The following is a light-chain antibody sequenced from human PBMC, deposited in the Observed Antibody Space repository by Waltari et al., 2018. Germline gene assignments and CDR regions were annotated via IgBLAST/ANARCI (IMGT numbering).Light chain of an antibody. CDR3: QQRNNWPRT. CDR2: DAS. CDR1: QSVRTY. V-gene: IGKV3-11*01. J-gene: IGKJ2*01. Sequence: EIVLTQSPATLSLSPGERATLSCRASQSVRTYLAWYQQKPGQAPRLLIYDASNRATGIPARFSGRGSETDFILTISSLEPEDSAVYYCQQRNNWPRTFGQGTKLEIK.